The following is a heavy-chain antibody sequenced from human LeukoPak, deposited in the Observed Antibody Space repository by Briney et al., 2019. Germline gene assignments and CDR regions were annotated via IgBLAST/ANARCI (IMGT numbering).Heavy chain of an antibody. J-gene: IGHJ4*02. V-gene: IGHV4-59*11. CDR2: IYYSGST. Sequence: SETLSLTCTVSGGSISSHYWSWIRQPPGKGLEWIGYIYYSGSTNYNPSLKSRVTISVDTSKNQFSLKLSSVAAADTALYYCARYLFDPHCSSTSCHDYWGQGTLVTVSS. CDR1: GGSISSHY. CDR3: ARYLFDPHCSSTSCHDY. D-gene: IGHD2-2*01.